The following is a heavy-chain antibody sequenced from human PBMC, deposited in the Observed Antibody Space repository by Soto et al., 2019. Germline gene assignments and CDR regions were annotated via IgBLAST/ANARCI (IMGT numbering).Heavy chain of an antibody. V-gene: IGHV1-69*02. CDR2: IIPILGIA. CDR1: GGTFSSYT. Sequence: QVQLVQSGAEVKKPGSSVKVSCKASGGTFSSYTISWVRQAPGQGLEWMGRIIPILGIANYAQKFQGRVTITEDKSTSTAYMELSSLRSEDTAVYYCASMGTTVTSTDDYWGQGTLVTVSS. J-gene: IGHJ4*02. D-gene: IGHD4-17*01. CDR3: ASMGTTVTSTDDY.